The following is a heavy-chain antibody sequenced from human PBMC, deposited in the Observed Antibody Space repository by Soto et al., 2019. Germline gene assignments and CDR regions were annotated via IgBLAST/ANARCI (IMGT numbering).Heavy chain of an antibody. CDR2: INAGNGNT. CDR3: ATHHGVWDGMDV. D-gene: IGHD2-8*01. CDR1: GYTFTSYA. J-gene: IGHJ6*02. Sequence: QVQLVQSGAEVKKPGASVKVSCKASGYTFTSYAMHWVRQAPGQRLEWMGWINAGNGNTNYAQKLQGRVTMTTDTHTSTAYMELRSLRSDDTAVYYCATHHGVWDGMDVWGQGTTVTVSS. V-gene: IGHV1-3*01.